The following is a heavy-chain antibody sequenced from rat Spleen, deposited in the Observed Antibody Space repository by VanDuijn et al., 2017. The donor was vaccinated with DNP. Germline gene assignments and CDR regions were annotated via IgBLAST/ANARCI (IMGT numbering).Heavy chain of an antibody. J-gene: IGHJ2*01. CDR3: ASFNWEL. Sequence: EVQLVESGGGLVQSGRSLKVSCAASGFTFSDYNMAWVRQAPKKSLEWVATITYDGSKTYYRDSVKGRFTISRDNAKSTLYLQIDSLTSEDTATYYCASFNWELWGQGVMVTVSS. V-gene: IGHV5-7*01. CDR1: GFTFSDYN. D-gene: IGHD5-1*01. CDR2: ITYDGSKT.